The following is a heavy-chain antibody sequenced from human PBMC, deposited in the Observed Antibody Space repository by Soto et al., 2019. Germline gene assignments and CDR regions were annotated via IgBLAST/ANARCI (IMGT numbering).Heavy chain of an antibody. CDR1: GGSITNYY. CDR3: VRHADSGRPYFDY. CDR2: IYYRGNT. D-gene: IGHD3-10*01. V-gene: IGHV4-59*08. Sequence: SETLSLTCTVSGGSITNYYWSWIRQTPGRGLEWIGNIYYRGNTDYNPSLKSRLTILVDTTKSQFSLKLSSVTDADTAIYYCVRHADSGRPYFDYWGQGALVTVSS. J-gene: IGHJ4*02.